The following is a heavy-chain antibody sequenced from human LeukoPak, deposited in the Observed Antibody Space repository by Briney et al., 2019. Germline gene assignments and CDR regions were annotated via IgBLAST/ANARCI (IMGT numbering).Heavy chain of an antibody. D-gene: IGHD5-18*01. CDR3: ARLVYRGYSYGGWFDP. CDR2: IYYSGST. J-gene: IGHJ5*02. Sequence: NPSETLSLTCTVSGGSISSSSYYWGWIRQPPGKGLEWIGSIYYSGSTYYNPSLKSRVTISVDTSKNQFSLKLSSVTAADTAVYYCARLVYRGYSYGGWFDPWGQGTLVTVSS. CDR1: GGSISSSSYY. V-gene: IGHV4-39*01.